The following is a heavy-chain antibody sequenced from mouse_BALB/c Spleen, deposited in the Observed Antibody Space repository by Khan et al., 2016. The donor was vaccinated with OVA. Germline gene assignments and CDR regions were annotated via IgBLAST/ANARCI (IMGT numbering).Heavy chain of an antibody. V-gene: IGHV2-6-1*01. CDR3: ARQPYYHYYMMDY. D-gene: IGHD2-10*01. CDR1: GFSLSNYG. CDR2: IWSDGST. J-gene: IGHJ4*01. Sequence: QVQLKQSGPGLVAPSQSLSITCTISGFSLSNYGVHWVRQPPGKGLEWLVVIWSDGSTDYNSALNSRLTISKDNSKSQVFLKMNSLQTDDTAMYYCARQPYYHYYMMDYWGQGTSVTVSS.